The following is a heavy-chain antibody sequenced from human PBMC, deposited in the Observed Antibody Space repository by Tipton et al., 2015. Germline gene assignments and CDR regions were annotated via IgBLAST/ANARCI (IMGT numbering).Heavy chain of an antibody. CDR2: INWNSAVI. Sequence: SLRLSCAASGFAFDDYAMHWVRQVPGKGLEWVSSINWNSAVIGYADSVKGRFTISRDNAKNSLYLQMDSLRAEDTAVYYCARSGGYGWDHWGQGTLVTVSS. V-gene: IGHV3-9*01. D-gene: IGHD1-1*01. CDR1: GFAFDDYA. CDR3: ARSGGYGWDH. J-gene: IGHJ4*02.